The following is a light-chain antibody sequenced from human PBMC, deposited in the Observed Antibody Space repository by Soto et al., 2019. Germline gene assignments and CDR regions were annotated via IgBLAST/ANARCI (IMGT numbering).Light chain of an antibody. CDR2: EVS. V-gene: IGLV2-8*01. Sequence: QSALTQPPSASGSPGQSVTMSCTGTSRDVGGYNYVSWYQHHPGKAPKLMIYEVSKRPSGVPDRFSGSKSGNTASLTVSGLQAEDEADYYCSSYAGSTLLFGGGTKVTVL. CDR1: SRDVGGYNY. CDR3: SSYAGSTLL. J-gene: IGLJ2*01.